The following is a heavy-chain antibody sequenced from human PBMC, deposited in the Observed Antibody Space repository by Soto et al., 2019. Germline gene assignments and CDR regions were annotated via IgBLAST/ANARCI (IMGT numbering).Heavy chain of an antibody. D-gene: IGHD2-8*01. Sequence: QVQLVQSGAEVKRPGSSVKLSCKASGGTFTYYGISWVRQAPGQGLEWMGGIIPIMGPATYAQKFQGRLTITADPSQSTAYTELSSLGSEYTALYYCARDFCTTIAGPPRRETYGWLDPWGQGTLVTVSS. V-gene: IGHV1-69*01. CDR2: IIPIMGPA. J-gene: IGHJ5*02. CDR1: GGTFTYYG. CDR3: ARDFCTTIAGPPRRETYGWLDP.